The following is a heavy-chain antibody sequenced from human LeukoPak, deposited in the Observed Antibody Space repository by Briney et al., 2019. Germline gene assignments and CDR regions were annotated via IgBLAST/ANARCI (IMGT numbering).Heavy chain of an antibody. D-gene: IGHD3-10*01. J-gene: IGHJ3*02. CDR3: ARAEYYGSDHAFDI. CDR2: IYYSGST. V-gene: IGHV4-39*07. Sequence: SETLSLTCTVSGGSISSSSYYWGWIRQPPGKGLEWIGSIYYSGSTYYNPSLKSRVTISVDTSKNQFSLKLSSVTAADTAVYYCARAEYYGSDHAFDIWGQGTMVTVSS. CDR1: GGSISSSSYY.